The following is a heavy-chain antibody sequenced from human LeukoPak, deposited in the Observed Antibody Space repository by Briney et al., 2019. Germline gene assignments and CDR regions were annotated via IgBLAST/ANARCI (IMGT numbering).Heavy chain of an antibody. CDR3: ASTRQASYPRGYFDY. CDR2: IIPIFGTA. V-gene: IGHV1-69*05. J-gene: IGHJ4*02. CDR1: GGTFSSYA. D-gene: IGHD2-15*01. Sequence: SVKVSCKASGGTFSSYAISWVRQAPGQGLEWMGGIIPIFGTANYAQKFQGRVTITTDESTSTAYMELSSLRSEDTAVYCCASTRQASYPRGYFDYWGQGTLVTVSS.